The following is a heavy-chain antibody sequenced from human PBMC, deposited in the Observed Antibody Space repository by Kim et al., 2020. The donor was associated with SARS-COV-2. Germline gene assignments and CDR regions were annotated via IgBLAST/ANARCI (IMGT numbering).Heavy chain of an antibody. J-gene: IGHJ6*02. Sequence: ASVKVSCKASGYTFTSYDINWVRQATGQGLEWMGWMNPNSGNTGYTQKFQGRVTMTRNTSISTAYMELSSLRSEDTAVYYCARAESGSYERIYYYGMDVWGQGTTVTVSS. V-gene: IGHV1-8*01. CDR3: ARAESGSYERIYYYGMDV. CDR2: MNPNSGNT. D-gene: IGHD1-26*01. CDR1: GYTFTSYD.